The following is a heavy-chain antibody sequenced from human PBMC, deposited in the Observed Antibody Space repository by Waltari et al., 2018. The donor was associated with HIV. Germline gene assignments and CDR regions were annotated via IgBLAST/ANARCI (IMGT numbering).Heavy chain of an antibody. Sequence: QVQLVQSGSEVKKPGASVKVSCKAAGYTFTAYYIQWVRQAPGQGLEWMGWINPNSGGTNYAQKFQGWVTMTRDTSISTAYMELSRLRSDDTAVYYCARDYYYDSSGYRGNKWFDPWGQGTLVTVSS. CDR2: INPNSGGT. CDR1: GYTFTAYY. CDR3: ARDYYYDSSGYRGNKWFDP. V-gene: IGHV1-2*04. J-gene: IGHJ5*02. D-gene: IGHD3-22*01.